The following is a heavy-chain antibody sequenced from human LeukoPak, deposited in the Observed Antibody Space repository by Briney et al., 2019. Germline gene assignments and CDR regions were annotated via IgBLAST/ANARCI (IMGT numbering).Heavy chain of an antibody. D-gene: IGHD5-12*01. V-gene: IGHV4-34*01. CDR2: INHSGST. Sequence: GSLRLSCAASGFTFSSYSMNWVRQPPGKGLEWIGEINHSGSTNYNPSLKSRVTLSVDTSKNQFSLRLSSVTAADTAVYYCARHTRPGYSGYENAFDIWGQGTMVTVSS. CDR3: ARHTRPGYSGYENAFDI. J-gene: IGHJ3*02. CDR1: GFTFSSYS.